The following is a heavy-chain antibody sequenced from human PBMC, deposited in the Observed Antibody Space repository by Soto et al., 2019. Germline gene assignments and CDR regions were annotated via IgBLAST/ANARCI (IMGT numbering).Heavy chain of an antibody. CDR2: ITSSSSYI. D-gene: IGHD3-22*01. CDR1: GFIFSSNS. J-gene: IGHJ4*02. Sequence: KHWGSLRLSCSAYGFIFSSNSMNWVRQAPGKGLEWVSSITSSSSYIYYADSVKGRFTISRDNAKNSLYLQMNSLRAEDTAVYYCARGGSYYYDSSGSLDYWGQGTLVTVSS. V-gene: IGHV3-21*01. CDR3: ARGGSYYYDSSGSLDY.